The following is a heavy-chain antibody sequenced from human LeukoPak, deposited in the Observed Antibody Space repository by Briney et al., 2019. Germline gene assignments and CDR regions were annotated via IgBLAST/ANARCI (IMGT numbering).Heavy chain of an antibody. CDR2: IIPILGIA. Sequence: GASVKVSCKASGGTFSSYAISWVRQAPGQGLEWMGRIIPILGIANYAQKFQGRVTITADKSTSTAYMELSSLRSEDTAVYYCARGGVLAVAGREALAYWGQGTLVTVSS. V-gene: IGHV1-69*04. D-gene: IGHD6-19*01. CDR1: GGTFSSYA. J-gene: IGHJ4*02. CDR3: ARGGVLAVAGREALAY.